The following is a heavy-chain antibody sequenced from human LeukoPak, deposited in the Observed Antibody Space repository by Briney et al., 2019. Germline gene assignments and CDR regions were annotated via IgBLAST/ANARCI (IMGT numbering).Heavy chain of an antibody. CDR2: IYHSGST. V-gene: IGHV4-38-2*01. Sequence: PSETLSLTCAVSGYSISSGYYWGWIRQPPGKGLEWIGSIYHSGSTYYNPSLKSRVTISVDTSKNQFSLKLSSVTAADTAVYYCANGGDFYYFDYWRQGTLVTVSS. D-gene: IGHD2/OR15-2a*01. CDR1: GYSISSGYY. CDR3: ANGGDFYYFDY. J-gene: IGHJ4*02.